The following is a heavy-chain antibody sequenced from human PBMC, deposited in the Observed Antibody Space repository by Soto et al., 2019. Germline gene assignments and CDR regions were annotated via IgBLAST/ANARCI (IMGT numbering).Heavy chain of an antibody. CDR2: ISWNSAST. Sequence: EVQLVESGGGLVEPGKSLRLSCVVSGFTYEDFAMHWGRQAPGKGLEWVSGISWNSASTGYADSVTGRFTISRDNAKNSLYLQMRNLTGDDTAMYYCVKDFRRYTNGLDVWGPGTSVTVSS. D-gene: IGHD5-18*01. CDR3: VKDFRRYTNGLDV. CDR1: GFTYEDFA. V-gene: IGHV3-9*01. J-gene: IGHJ6*02.